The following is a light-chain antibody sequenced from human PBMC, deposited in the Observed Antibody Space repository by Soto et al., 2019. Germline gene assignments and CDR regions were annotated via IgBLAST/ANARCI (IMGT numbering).Light chain of an antibody. V-gene: IGKV3-20*01. CDR3: PQSASSPTP. CDR2: GAS. J-gene: IGKJ1*01. CDR1: QSVSSNY. Sequence: VLKQSPGALSLSTGERATLSFRASQSVSSNYLAWYQQKPGQAPRLLFYGASGRATGIPDRFSGSGSGTDFTLTISRLEPEDFAVYYCPQSASSPTPFAHGTNVDI.